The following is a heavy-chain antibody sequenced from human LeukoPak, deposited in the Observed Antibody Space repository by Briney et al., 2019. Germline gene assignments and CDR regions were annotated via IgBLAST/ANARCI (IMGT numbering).Heavy chain of an antibody. J-gene: IGHJ4*02. CDR2: INHSGST. CDR1: GGSFSGYY. V-gene: IGHV4-34*01. D-gene: IGHD3-10*01. CDR3: ARGHYGSGSSVFDY. Sequence: SETLSLTCAVYGGSFSGYYWSWIRQPPGKGLEWIGEINHSGSTNYNPSLKRRVTISVDTSKNQFSLKLSSVTAADTAVYYCARGHYGSGSSVFDYWGQGTLVTVSS.